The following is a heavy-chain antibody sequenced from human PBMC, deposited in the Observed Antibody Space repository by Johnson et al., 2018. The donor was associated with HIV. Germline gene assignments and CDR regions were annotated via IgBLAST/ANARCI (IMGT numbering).Heavy chain of an antibody. J-gene: IGHJ3*02. V-gene: IGHV3-30*03. CDR3: ARIRVAVITEVGAFDI. D-gene: IGHD3-22*01. CDR1: GFTFSTYA. Sequence: QVQLVESGGGVVQPGRSLRLYCAASGFTFSTYAMHWVRQAPGKGLEWAVVISYDGNNEHYAHSVKGRFTISRYNSKSTLFLQMNSLRPEDTAVYYCARIRVAVITEVGAFDIWGQGTLVTVSS. CDR2: ISYDGNNE.